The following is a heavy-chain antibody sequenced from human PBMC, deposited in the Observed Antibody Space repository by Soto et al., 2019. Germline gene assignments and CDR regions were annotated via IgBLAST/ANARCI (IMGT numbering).Heavy chain of an antibody. CDR3: ARQEGYTAMATRGTDY. CDR1: GYSFTSYW. J-gene: IGHJ4*02. D-gene: IGHD5-18*01. V-gene: IGHV5-10-1*01. CDR2: IDPSDSYT. Sequence: GESLKISCKGSGYSFTSYWISGVRQMPGKGLEWMGRIDPSDSYTNYSPSFQGHVTISADKSISTAYLQWSSLKASDTAMYYCARQEGYTAMATRGTDYWGQGTLVTVSS.